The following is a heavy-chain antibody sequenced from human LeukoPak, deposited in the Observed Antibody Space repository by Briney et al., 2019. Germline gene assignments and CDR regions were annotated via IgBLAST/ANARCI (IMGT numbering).Heavy chain of an antibody. CDR3: ASAGRSTSWYSGWFDS. CDR1: GFTFSGYW. J-gene: IGHJ5*01. V-gene: IGHV3-7*01. CDR2: IKQDGSEI. D-gene: IGHD6-13*01. Sequence: GSLRLSCAASGFTFSGYWMSWVRQAPGKGPEWVANIKQDGSEIYYVDSVKGRFTVSRDNAKNSLYLQMNYLRGDDTAIYFCASAGRSTSWYSGWFDSWGQGTLVTVSS.